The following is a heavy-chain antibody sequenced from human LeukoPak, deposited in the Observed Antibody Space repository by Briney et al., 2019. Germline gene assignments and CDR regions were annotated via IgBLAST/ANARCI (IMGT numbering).Heavy chain of an antibody. D-gene: IGHD3-10*01. CDR1: GYTFTSYG. CDR2: ISAYNGNT. V-gene: IGHV1-18*01. CDR3: ARERETYYGSGSYYPDY. J-gene: IGHJ4*02. Sequence: ASVKVSCKASGYTFTSYGISWVRQAPGQGLEWMGWISAYNGNTNSAQKLQGRVTMTTDTSTSTAYMELRSLRSDDTAVYYCARERETYYGSGSYYPDYWGQGTLVTVSS.